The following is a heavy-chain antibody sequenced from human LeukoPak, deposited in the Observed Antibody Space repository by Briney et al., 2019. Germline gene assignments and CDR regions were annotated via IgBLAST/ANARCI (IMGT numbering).Heavy chain of an antibody. Sequence: ASVKVSRKASGYTFTSYGISWVRQAPGQGLEWMGWINPYNGNTNYAQNLQGRVTMTTDTSTSTAYMELRSLRSDDTAVYYCARVAAADYFDYWGQGTLVTVSS. V-gene: IGHV1-18*01. D-gene: IGHD6-13*01. CDR3: ARVAAADYFDY. J-gene: IGHJ4*02. CDR2: INPYNGNT. CDR1: GYTFTSYG.